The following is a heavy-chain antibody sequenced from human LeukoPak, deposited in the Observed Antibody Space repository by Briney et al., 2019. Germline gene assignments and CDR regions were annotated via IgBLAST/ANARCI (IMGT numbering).Heavy chain of an antibody. J-gene: IGHJ3*01. CDR3: ARGRPAEWNRFRFGGFDF. V-gene: IGHV4-59*01. CDR1: TDSISTYY. Sequence: SETLSLTCTVSTDSISTYYWSWLRQPPGKVLEWVGYVYYSGSTNYNPSLKSRVTISVDTSKNQLFLKLNSVIAADTAIYYCARGRPAEWNRFRFGGFDFWGQGTMVAVSP. CDR2: VYYSGST. D-gene: IGHD3-16*01.